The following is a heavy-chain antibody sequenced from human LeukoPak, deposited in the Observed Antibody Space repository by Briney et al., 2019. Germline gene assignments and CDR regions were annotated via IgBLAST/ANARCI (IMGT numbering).Heavy chain of an antibody. CDR2: IYYIGST. Sequence: PSETLSLTCTVSGDSISSYYWSWIRRPPGKGLEWIGYIYYIGSTNYNPSLKSRVTISVDTSKNQFSLKLSSVTAADTAVYYCARDYAFDIWGQGTMVTVSS. J-gene: IGHJ3*02. V-gene: IGHV4-59*01. CDR1: GDSISSYY. CDR3: ARDYAFDI.